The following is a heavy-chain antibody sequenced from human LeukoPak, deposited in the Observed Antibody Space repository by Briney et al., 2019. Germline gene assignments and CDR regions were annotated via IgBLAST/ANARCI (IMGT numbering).Heavy chain of an antibody. V-gene: IGHV4-59*01. CDR2: IYYSGST. CDR1: GGSISSYY. D-gene: IGHD3-10*01. J-gene: IGHJ4*02. Sequence: SETLSLTCTVSGGSISSYYWSWIRQPPGKGLEWIGYIYYSGSTNYNPSLKSRVTISVDTSKNQFSLKLSSVTAADTAVYYCARYYGSGSYYSFDYWGQGTLVTVSS. CDR3: ARYYGSGSYYSFDY.